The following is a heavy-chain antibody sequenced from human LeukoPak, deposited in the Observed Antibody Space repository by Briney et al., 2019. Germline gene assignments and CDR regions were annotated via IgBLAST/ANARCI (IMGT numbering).Heavy chain of an antibody. CDR2: MYYSGST. D-gene: IGHD3-22*01. Sequence: SETLSLTCTASGDSISNYYWNWIRQPPGKGREWIVYMYYSGSTNYTPSLRSRVTVSVDTSKNQFSLKLNSVTAADTAVYYCARWAGRDFDSSGYLRDWGQGVLVTVSS. CDR3: ARWAGRDFDSSGYLRD. J-gene: IGHJ4*02. V-gene: IGHV4-59*01. CDR1: GDSISNYY.